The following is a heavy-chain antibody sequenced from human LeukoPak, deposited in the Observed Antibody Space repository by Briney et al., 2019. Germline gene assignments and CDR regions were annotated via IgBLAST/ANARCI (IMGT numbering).Heavy chain of an antibody. D-gene: IGHD2-15*01. V-gene: IGHV4-34*01. J-gene: IGHJ3*02. Sequence: SETLSLTCAVYGGSFSGYYWGWIRQPPGKGLEWIGEINHSGSTNYNPSLKSRVTISVDTSKNQFFLKLSSVTAADTAVYYCARGPNCSGGSCDSNAFDIWGQGTMVTVSS. CDR2: INHSGST. CDR1: GGSFSGYY. CDR3: ARGPNCSGGSCDSNAFDI.